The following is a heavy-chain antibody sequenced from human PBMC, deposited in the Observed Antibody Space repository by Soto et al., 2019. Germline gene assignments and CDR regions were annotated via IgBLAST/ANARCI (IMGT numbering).Heavy chain of an antibody. CDR2: IRNKANSYET. CDR1: GFIFSVSA. D-gene: IGHD3-10*01. Sequence: GGSLRLSCAASGFIFSVSAFHWFRQASGKGPEWVGRIRNKANSYETAYSASVRGRFTITRDDSKNTAYLQMNSLKTEDTALYYCTRPSHDTSSYFQHEAYYFDFWGPGTLVTVSS. J-gene: IGHJ4*02. CDR3: TRPSHDTSSYFQHEAYYFDF. V-gene: IGHV3-73*01.